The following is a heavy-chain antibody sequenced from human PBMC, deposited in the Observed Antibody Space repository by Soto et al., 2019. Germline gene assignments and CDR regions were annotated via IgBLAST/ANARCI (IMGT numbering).Heavy chain of an antibody. D-gene: IGHD3-10*01. J-gene: IGHJ5*02. CDR1: GGSISSSSYY. V-gene: IGHV4-39*01. CDR3: ARVYLEVVYYYGSGKETWFDP. Sequence: QLQLQESGPGLVKPSETLSLTCTVSGGSISSSSYYWGWIRQPPGKGLEWIGSIYYSGSTYYNPSLKSRVTISVDTSKNQFSLKLSSATAADTAVYYCARVYLEVVYYYGSGKETWFDPWGQGTLVTVSS. CDR2: IYYSGST.